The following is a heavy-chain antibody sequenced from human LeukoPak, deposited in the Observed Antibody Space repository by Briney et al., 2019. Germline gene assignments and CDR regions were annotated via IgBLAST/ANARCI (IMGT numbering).Heavy chain of an antibody. CDR2: ISGSGGST. Sequence: GGSLRLSCAASGFTFSSYAMSWVRQAPGKGLEWVSAISGSGGSTYYADSVKGRFTISRDNSKNTLYLQMNSLRAEDTAVYYCAKMGIAVAGTSPWCTNWFDPWGQGTLVTVSS. CDR3: AKMGIAVAGTSPWCTNWFDP. CDR1: GFTFSSYA. D-gene: IGHD6-19*01. V-gene: IGHV3-23*01. J-gene: IGHJ5*02.